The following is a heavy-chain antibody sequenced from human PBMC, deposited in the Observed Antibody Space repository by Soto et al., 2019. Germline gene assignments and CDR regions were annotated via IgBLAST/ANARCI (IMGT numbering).Heavy chain of an antibody. CDR1: GFTFSNSW. CDR3: VKVLARGVGVPRFYFDS. CDR2: INADGTST. Sequence: PVGSLRLSCAASGFTFSNSWMHWVRQVSGKGLEWVSRINADGTSTSYADSVKGRFTISRDNAKNTLYLHVNSLRAEDTAVYYCVKVLARGVGVPRFYFDSWGQGALV. D-gene: IGHD2-2*01. V-gene: IGHV3-74*01. J-gene: IGHJ4*02.